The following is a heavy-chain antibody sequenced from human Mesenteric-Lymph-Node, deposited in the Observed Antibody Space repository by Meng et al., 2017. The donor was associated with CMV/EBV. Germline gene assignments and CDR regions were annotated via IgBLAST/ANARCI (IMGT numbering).Heavy chain of an antibody. CDR3: ARERSDCSTTSCWFDL. V-gene: IGHV4-59*01. Sequence: SETLYLTCTVSGDSSSSYYWSWIRQPPGKGLEWIGYIYYTGSTNYNPSLKSRVTISIDTPKNQFSLKLTSVTAADTAVYYCARERSDCSTTSCWFDLWGRGTLVTVSS. J-gene: IGHJ2*01. D-gene: IGHD2-2*01. CDR2: IYYTGST. CDR1: GDSSSSYY.